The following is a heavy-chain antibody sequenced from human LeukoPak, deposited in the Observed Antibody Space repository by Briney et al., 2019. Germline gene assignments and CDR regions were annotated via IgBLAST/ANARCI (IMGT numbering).Heavy chain of an antibody. V-gene: IGHV1-8*01. CDR3: ARVDLDHYYYYMDV. Sequence: EASLKVSCKASGYTFTSYDINWVRQATGQGLEWMGWMNPNSGNTGYAQKFQGRVTMTRNTSISTAYMELSSLRSDDTAVYYCARVDLDHYYYYMDVWGKGTTVTVSS. CDR2: MNPNSGNT. J-gene: IGHJ6*03. CDR1: GYTFTSYD.